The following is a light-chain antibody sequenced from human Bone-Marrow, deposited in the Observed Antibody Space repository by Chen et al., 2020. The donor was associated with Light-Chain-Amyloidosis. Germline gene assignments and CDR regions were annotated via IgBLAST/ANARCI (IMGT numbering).Light chain of an antibody. Sequence: NFMVTQPHSVSESPGKTVIISCTRSSGSIATNYVQWYQQRPGSSPTTVIYVDEQRPSGVPDRFSGSIDRSSNSASLTISGLQTEDEADYYCQSYQGSSQGVFGGGTKLTVL. CDR1: SGSIATNY. CDR2: VDE. V-gene: IGLV6-57*01. J-gene: IGLJ3*02. CDR3: QSYQGSSQGV.